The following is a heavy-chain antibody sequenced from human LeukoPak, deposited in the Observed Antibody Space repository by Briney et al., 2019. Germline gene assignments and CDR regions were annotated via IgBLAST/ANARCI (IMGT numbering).Heavy chain of an antibody. CDR3: ARQRRSSGWPNDY. J-gene: IGHJ4*02. CDR2: IYPDDSDT. V-gene: IGHV5-51*01. D-gene: IGHD6-19*01. Sequence: GESLKISCKGSGYIFTNNWIGWVRQMPGKGLEWMGIIYPDDSDTRYSPSFQGQVTITADKSISTAYLQWSSLKASDNAMYYCARQRRSSGWPNDYWGQGTLVTVSS. CDR1: GYIFTNNW.